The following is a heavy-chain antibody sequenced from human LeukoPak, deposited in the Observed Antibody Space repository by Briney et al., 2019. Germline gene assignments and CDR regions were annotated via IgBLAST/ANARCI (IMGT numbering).Heavy chain of an antibody. CDR1: GYTFTSYG. D-gene: IGHD6-13*01. Sequence: ASVKASCKASGYTFTSYGISWVRQAPGQGLEWMGWISAYNGNTNYAQKLQGRVTMTTDTSTSTAYMELRSLRSDDTAVYYCARDPDPSSSWYYYYYGMDVWGQGTTVTVSS. CDR2: ISAYNGNT. CDR3: ARDPDPSSSWYYYYYGMDV. V-gene: IGHV1-18*01. J-gene: IGHJ6*02.